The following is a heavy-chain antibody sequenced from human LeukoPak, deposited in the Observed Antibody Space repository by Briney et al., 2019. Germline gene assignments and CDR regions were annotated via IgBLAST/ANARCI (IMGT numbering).Heavy chain of an antibody. V-gene: IGHV3-20*04. J-gene: IGHJ4*02. D-gene: IGHD2-15*01. CDR3: ARFSRGRWSYFDY. CDR1: GFTFDDYG. CDR2: ISWNGGST. Sequence: GGSLRLSCATSGFTFDDYGMSWVRQVPGKGLEWFSGISWNGGSTGYADSVKGRFTISRDNAKNSLYLQMNSLRAEDTALYYCARFSRGRWSYFDYWGQGALVTVSS.